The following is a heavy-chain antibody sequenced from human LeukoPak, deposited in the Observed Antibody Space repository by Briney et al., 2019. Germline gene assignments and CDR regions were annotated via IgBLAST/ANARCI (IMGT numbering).Heavy chain of an antibody. CDR2: IRSSGSST. D-gene: IGHD3-10*01. Sequence: GGSLRLSCAASGFTISDYYMSWIRQAPGKGLEWVSYIRSSGSSTYYADSVKGRFTISRDNAKKSLSLQMNSLRAEDTAVYYCARDFGVGAFDIWGQGTMVTVSS. CDR3: ARDFGVGAFDI. V-gene: IGHV3-11*01. CDR1: GFTISDYY. J-gene: IGHJ3*02.